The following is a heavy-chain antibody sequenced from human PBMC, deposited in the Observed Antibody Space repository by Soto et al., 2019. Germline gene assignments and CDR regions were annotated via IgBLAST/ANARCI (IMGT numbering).Heavy chain of an antibody. J-gene: IGHJ5*02. CDR3: AGGGAPYNWFGP. D-gene: IGHD3-16*01. CDR2: IYSSGLT. CDR1: GGSINSHY. V-gene: IGHV4-59*11. Sequence: EPLSLTCTVPGGSINSHYWSWIRQPPGKRLERLGYIYSSGLTTYNPSLTGRLTISLDTSKNQFSLSLSSVTSSDTAVYYCAGGGAPYNWFGPWGQGTRFTVSS.